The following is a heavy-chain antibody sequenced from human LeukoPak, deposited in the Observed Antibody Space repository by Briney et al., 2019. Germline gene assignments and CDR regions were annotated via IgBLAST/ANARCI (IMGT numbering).Heavy chain of an antibody. CDR2: IYYSGST. V-gene: IGHV4-59*01. J-gene: IGHJ5*02. D-gene: IGHD3-10*01. CDR1: GGSISSYY. Sequence: SETLSLTRTVSGGSISSYYWSWIRQPPGKGLEWIGYIYYSGSTNHNPSLKSRVTISVDTSKNQFSLKLSSVTAADTAVYYCATGVSWRFDPWGQGTLVTVSS. CDR3: ATGVSWRFDP.